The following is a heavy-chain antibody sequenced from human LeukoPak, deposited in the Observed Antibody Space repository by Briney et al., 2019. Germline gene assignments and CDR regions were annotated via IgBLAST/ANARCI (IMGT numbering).Heavy chain of an antibody. CDR1: GYTFTSYG. V-gene: IGHV1-18*01. CDR3: ARAPQECTSTSCPLGY. J-gene: IGHJ4*02. D-gene: IGHD2-2*01. Sequence: ASVKASCKASGYTFTSYGITWVRQAPGQGLEWVAWISAYSGNTNYAHQKPQGRVTLTRDTSTSTAYMELRSLRSDDTAVFYCARAPQECTSTSCPLGYWGQGTLVTVSS. CDR2: ISAYSGNT.